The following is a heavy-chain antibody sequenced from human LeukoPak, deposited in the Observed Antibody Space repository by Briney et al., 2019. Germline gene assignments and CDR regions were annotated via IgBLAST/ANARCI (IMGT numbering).Heavy chain of an antibody. CDR2: IKSKTDGGTT. CDR1: XFTFSNAW. V-gene: IGHV3-15*07. D-gene: IGHD6-19*01. Sequence: SLRLXXAASXFTFSNAWMNWVRQAPGKGLEWVGRIKSKTDGGTTDYAAPVKGRFTISRDDSKNTLYLQMNSLKTEDTAVYYCTTLKYSSGWYIDYWGQGTLVTVSS. J-gene: IGHJ4*02. CDR3: TTLKYSSGWYIDY.